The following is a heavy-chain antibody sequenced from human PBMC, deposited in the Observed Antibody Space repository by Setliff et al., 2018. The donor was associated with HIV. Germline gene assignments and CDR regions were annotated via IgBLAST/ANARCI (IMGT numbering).Heavy chain of an antibody. Sequence: PGGSLRLSCAASGFTFSGYAMTWVRQAPGKGLEWVSTISRSGGTTYYADSVKGRFTISRDNSKNTLYLQMNSLRVEDTAIYYCAKDRGGAVDNWHLDYWGQGTLVTVSS. CDR1: GFTFSGYA. D-gene: IGHD1-1*01. V-gene: IGHV3-23*01. CDR2: ISRSGGTT. J-gene: IGHJ4*02. CDR3: AKDRGGAVDNWHLDY.